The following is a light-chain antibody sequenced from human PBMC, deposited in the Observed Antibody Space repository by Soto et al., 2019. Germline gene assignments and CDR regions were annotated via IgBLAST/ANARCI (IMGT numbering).Light chain of an antibody. CDR3: QQYNNWPTT. J-gene: IGKJ2*01. CDR1: QSVSSSY. V-gene: IGKV3-15*01. Sequence: EIVLTQSPGTLSLSPGERATLSCRASQSVSSSYLAWYQQKPGQAPRLLIYGASTRATAIPARFTGSGSGTEFTLTISSLQSEDFALYFCQQYNNWPTTFGQGTKVDIK. CDR2: GAS.